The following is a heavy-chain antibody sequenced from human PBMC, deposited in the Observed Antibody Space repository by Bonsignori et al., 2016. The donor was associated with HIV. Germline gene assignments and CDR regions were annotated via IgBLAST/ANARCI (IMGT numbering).Heavy chain of an antibody. D-gene: IGHD2-15*01. CDR3: ASLAGYYFDY. CDR2: ISYDGSNK. V-gene: IGHV3-30-3*01. CDR1: GFTFSSYA. J-gene: IGHJ4*02. Sequence: GGSLRLSCAASGFTFSSYAMHWVRQAPGKGLEWVAVISYDGSNKYYADSVKGRFTISRDNSKNTLYLQMNSLRAEDTAVYYCASLAGYYFDYWGQGTLVTVSS.